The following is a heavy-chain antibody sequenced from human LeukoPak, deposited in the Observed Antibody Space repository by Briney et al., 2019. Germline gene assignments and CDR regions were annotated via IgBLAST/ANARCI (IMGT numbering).Heavy chain of an antibody. CDR2: ISSSSSYI. J-gene: IGHJ4*02. Sequence: PGGSLRLSCAASGFTFSSYSMNWVRQAPGKGLEWVSSISSSSSYIYYADSVKGRFTISRDNAKNSLYLQMNSLRAEDTAVYYCARTMRGVGAAFSYWGQGTLVTVSS. CDR1: GFTFSSYS. CDR3: ARTMRGVGAAFSY. V-gene: IGHV3-21*01. D-gene: IGHD1-26*01.